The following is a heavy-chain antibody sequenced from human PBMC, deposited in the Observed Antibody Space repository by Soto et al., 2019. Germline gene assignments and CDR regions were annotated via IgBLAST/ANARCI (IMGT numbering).Heavy chain of an antibody. CDR1: GGTFSSYT. V-gene: IGHV1-69*04. CDR3: ARDTPGSSSWYSNYYYGMDV. Sequence: SVKRACKASGGTFSSYTSSWVRQTPGQGLEWMGRIIPILGIANYAQKFQGRVTITADKSTSTAYMELSSLRSEDTAVYYCARDTPGSSSWYSNYYYGMDVWGQGTTVTVSS. J-gene: IGHJ6*02. CDR2: IIPILGIA. D-gene: IGHD6-13*01.